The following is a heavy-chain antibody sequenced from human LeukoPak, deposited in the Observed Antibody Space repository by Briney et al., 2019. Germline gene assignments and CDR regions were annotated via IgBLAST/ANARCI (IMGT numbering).Heavy chain of an antibody. CDR3: ARVTHDSSGYYYLNY. J-gene: IGHJ4*02. CDR2: IIPIFGIA. D-gene: IGHD3-22*01. CDR1: GGTFSSYA. Sequence: SVKVSCKASGGTFSSYAISWVRQAPGQGLEWMGRIIPIFGIANYAQKFQGRVTISADKSTSTAYMELSSLRSEDTAVYYCARVTHDSSGYYYLNYWGQGTLVTVSS. V-gene: IGHV1-69*04.